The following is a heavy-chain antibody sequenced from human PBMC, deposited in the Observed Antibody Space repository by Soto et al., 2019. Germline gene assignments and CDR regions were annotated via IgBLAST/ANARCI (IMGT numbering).Heavy chain of an antibody. Sequence: QVQLQESGPGLVKPSQPLSLTCTVSGGSFSSGSYSWSWIRQLPGRGLEWMGYIYDSGRTFYRPSLKSRVNILMDRSKNQFSLELNSVTAADTAVYYCTRGPIGRVSDIWGQGTVVTVSS. J-gene: IGHJ3*02. CDR1: GGSFSSGSYS. D-gene: IGHD3-10*01. CDR2: IYDSGRT. CDR3: TRGPIGRVSDI. V-gene: IGHV4-31*03.